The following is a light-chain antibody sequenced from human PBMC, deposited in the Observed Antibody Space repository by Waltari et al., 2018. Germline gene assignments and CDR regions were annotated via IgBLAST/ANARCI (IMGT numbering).Light chain of an antibody. CDR3: LQYGNSPGT. Sequence: ETVMMQSPGTLSLSPGDRATLSCRASENVKRNSLAWYQQKPGQAPRLLIYGASSRATGIPDRFSGSGSGTDFTLTISRVEPEDIAVYYCLQYGNSPGTFGQGSKLQIK. CDR2: GAS. J-gene: IGKJ2*01. V-gene: IGKV3-20*01. CDR1: ENVKRNS.